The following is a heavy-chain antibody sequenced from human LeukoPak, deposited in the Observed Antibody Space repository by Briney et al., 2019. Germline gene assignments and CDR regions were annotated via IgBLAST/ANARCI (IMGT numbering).Heavy chain of an antibody. CDR1: GVSFSGYY. D-gene: IGHD3-22*01. CDR2: INHSGST. V-gene: IGHV4-34*01. J-gene: IGHJ3*02. CDR3: ARLSYYDSSGYLFFGAFDI. Sequence: PSETLSLTCAVYGVSFSGYYWSGIRQPPGKGLEWMGEINHSGSTNYNPSLKSRVTISVDTSKNQFSLKLSSVTAADTAVYYCARLSYYDSSGYLFFGAFDIWGQGTMVTVSS.